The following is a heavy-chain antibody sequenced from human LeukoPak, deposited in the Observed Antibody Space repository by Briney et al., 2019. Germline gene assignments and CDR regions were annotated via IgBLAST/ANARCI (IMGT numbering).Heavy chain of an antibody. Sequence: GGSLRLSCAASGFTFSAHYMSWIRQAPGKGLEWISYISGTSTYTDYADSVKGRFTVSRDNARNSLYLQMNSLRDEDTAVYYCARDRAVGRPADGHEFDYWGQGTLVTVSS. D-gene: IGHD6-13*01. V-gene: IGHV3-11*05. J-gene: IGHJ4*02. CDR2: ISGTSTYT. CDR3: ARDRAVGRPADGHEFDY. CDR1: GFTFSAHY.